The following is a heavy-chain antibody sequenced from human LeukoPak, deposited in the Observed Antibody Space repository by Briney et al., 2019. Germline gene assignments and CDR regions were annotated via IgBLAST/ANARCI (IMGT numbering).Heavy chain of an antibody. CDR1: GGSISGYY. D-gene: IGHD3-22*01. Sequence: SETLSLTCAVYGGSISGYYWSWIRQPPGKGLEWIGEINHSGSTNYNPSLKSRVTISVDTSKNQFSLKLSSVTAADTAVYYCAREGGDSSGYYFAFDIWGQGTMVTVSS. V-gene: IGHV4-34*01. CDR3: AREGGDSSGYYFAFDI. J-gene: IGHJ3*02. CDR2: INHSGST.